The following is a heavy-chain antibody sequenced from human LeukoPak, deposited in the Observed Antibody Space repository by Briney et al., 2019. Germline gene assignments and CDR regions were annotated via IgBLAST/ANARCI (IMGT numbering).Heavy chain of an antibody. CDR3: AILWGFLEWLSNFDS. CDR1: GFTFRKYV. V-gene: IGHV3-23*01. Sequence: PGGSLRLCCAASGFTFRKYVMNWFRQAPEKGLEWVSGISGSDGSTYYADSVRGRFIISRDNSKNTLYLQMNSLRAEDTAVYYCAILWGFLEWLSNFDSWGQGTLVTVSS. CDR2: ISGSDGST. J-gene: IGHJ4*02. D-gene: IGHD3-3*01.